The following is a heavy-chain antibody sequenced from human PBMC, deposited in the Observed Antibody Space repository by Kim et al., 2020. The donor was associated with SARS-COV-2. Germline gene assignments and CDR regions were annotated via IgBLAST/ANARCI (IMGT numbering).Heavy chain of an antibody. J-gene: IGHJ5*01. CDR3: ARRSPLAGGWFDS. Sequence: YSNPSLERRVTISVDTSKNQFSLRLTSVTAADTAMYICARRSPLAGGWFDSWGQGTLVTVSS. D-gene: IGHD6-19*01. V-gene: IGHV4-30-2*04.